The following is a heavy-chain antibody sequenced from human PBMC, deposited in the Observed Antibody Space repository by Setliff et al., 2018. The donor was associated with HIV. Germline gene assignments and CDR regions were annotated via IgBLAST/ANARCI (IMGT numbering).Heavy chain of an antibody. CDR3: ARDRGGSYTPLDF. V-gene: IGHV3-48*01. Sequence: PGGSLRLSCAASGFTFSAHQMSWVRQAPGKGLEWVSFISGNSGAVTYADSVKGRFTISRDNARNSLYLQLNSLRAEDTAVYYCARDRGGSYTPLDFWGQGTLVTVSS. CDR2: ISGNSGAV. CDR1: GFTFSAHQ. D-gene: IGHD1-26*01. J-gene: IGHJ4*02.